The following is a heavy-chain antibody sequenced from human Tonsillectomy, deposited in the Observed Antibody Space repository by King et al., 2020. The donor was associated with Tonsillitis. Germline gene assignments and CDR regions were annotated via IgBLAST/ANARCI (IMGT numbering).Heavy chain of an antibody. CDR3: ARNETLLIKMARIDYYYYGMDV. Sequence: QLVQSGAEVKKPGASVKVSCKASGYKFTSYGISWVRQAPGQGLEWMGWIIPYNGNTNYAQKFQGRVTMTTDTSTSTAYMELRSLRSDDTAVYYCARNETLLIKMARIDYYYYGMDVWGQGTTVTVSS. CDR1: GYKFTSYG. J-gene: IGHJ6*02. V-gene: IGHV1-18*01. D-gene: IGHD5-24*01. CDR2: IIPYNGNT.